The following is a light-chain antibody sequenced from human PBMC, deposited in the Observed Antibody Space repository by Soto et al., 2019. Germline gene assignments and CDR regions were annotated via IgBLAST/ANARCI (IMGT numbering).Light chain of an antibody. CDR3: SSYAGTPFV. V-gene: IGLV2-8*01. J-gene: IGLJ1*01. CDR1: SSDVGRYNY. Sequence: QSVLTQPPSASASPGQSVTISCTGTSSDVGRYNYVSWYQQHPGKAPKLMISEVNKRASGVPDRFSGSKSGNTASLTVSGLQAEDEADYYCSSYAGTPFVFGTGTKVTVL. CDR2: EVN.